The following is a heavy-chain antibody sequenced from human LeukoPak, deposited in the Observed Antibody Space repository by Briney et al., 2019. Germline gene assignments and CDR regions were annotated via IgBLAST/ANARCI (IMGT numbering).Heavy chain of an antibody. J-gene: IGHJ3*02. V-gene: IGHV3-15*01. CDR1: GFTFSNAW. CDR3: TTEYRDSSGWYGAFDI. CDR2: IKNKIGGGTT. D-gene: IGHD6-19*01. Sequence: GGSLRLSCAASGFTFSNAWMSWVCQAPGKGLEWVGRIKNKIGGGTTDYAAPVKGRFTVSRDDSKNTLYLQMNSLKTEDTAVYYCTTEYRDSSGWYGAFDIWGQGTMVTVSS.